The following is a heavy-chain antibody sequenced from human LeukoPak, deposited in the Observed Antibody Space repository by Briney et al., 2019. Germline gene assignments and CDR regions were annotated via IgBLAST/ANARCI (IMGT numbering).Heavy chain of an antibody. CDR3: AKVIAAAGKAFY. D-gene: IGHD6-13*01. V-gene: IGHV3-23*01. J-gene: IGHJ4*02. Sequence: GGSLRLSCAASGFTFRLYVMSWVRQAPGKGLEWVSAISGSGGSTYYADSVKGRFTISRDNSKNTLYLQMNSLRAEDTAVYYCAKVIAAAGKAFYWGQGTLVTVSS. CDR1: GFTFRLYV. CDR2: ISGSGGST.